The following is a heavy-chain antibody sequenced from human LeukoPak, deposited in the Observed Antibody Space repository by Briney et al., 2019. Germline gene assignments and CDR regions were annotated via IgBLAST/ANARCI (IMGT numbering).Heavy chain of an antibody. CDR1: GYTFTSYA. V-gene: IGHV7-4-1*02. J-gene: IGHJ6*03. D-gene: IGHD6-19*01. CDR2: INTNTGNP. CDR3: ARGVAGPYYYYYYMDV. Sequence: ASVKVSCKASGYTFTSYAMNWVRQAPGQGVEWMGWINTNTGNPTYAQGFTGRFVFSLDTSVSTAYLQISSLKAEDTAVYYCARGVAGPYYYYYYMDVWGKGTTVTVSS.